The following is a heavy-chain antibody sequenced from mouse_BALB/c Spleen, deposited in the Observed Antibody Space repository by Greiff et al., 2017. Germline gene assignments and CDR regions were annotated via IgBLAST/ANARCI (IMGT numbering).Heavy chain of an antibody. D-gene: IGHD2-10*02. V-gene: IGHV5-12-1*01. J-gene: IGHJ3*01. CDR1: GFAFSSYD. CDR3: ARQGYGTFAY. Sequence: EVQLVESGGGLVKPGGSLKLSCAASGFAFSSYDMSWVRQTPEKRLEWVAYISSGGGSTYYPDTVKGRFTISRDNAKNTLYLQMSSLKSEDTAMYYCARQGYGTFAYWGQGTLVTVSA. CDR2: ISSGGGST.